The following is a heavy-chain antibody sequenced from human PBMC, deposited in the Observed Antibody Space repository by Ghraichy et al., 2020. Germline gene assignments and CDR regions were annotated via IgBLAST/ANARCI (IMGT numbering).Heavy chain of an antibody. Sequence: GGSLRLSCAASGFTFSNYWMSWVRQAPGKGLEWVANIKEDGSEMYYVDSVKGRFTISRDNAKNSLYLQMNSLRGEDTAVYYCARDGYRGRYYYDKSAPRGDYWGQGILVTVSS. CDR3: ARDGYRGRYYYDKSAPRGDY. CDR1: GFTFSNYW. CDR2: IKEDGSEM. V-gene: IGHV3-7*01. J-gene: IGHJ4*02. D-gene: IGHD3-22*01.